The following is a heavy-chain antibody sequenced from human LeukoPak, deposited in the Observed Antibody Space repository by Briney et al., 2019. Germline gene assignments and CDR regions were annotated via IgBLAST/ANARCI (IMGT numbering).Heavy chain of an antibody. Sequence: ASVKVSCKASGYGFTSYHMHWGRQAPGKGVEWVGGFDTEDGETIYAQKFKGRATTTDDTSTDTAYMALSSLRSEDPAVYYCATRAVVVPAARLRDYYYYAMDVWGPGTTVTVSS. J-gene: IGHJ6*02. CDR3: ATRAVVVPAARLRDYYYYAMDV. CDR2: FDTEDGET. CDR1: GYGFTSYH. D-gene: IGHD2-2*01. V-gene: IGHV1-24*01.